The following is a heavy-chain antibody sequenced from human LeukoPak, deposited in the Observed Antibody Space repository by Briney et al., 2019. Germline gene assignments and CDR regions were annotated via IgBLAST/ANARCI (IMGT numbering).Heavy chain of an antibody. CDR3: ARVSGYLYDY. V-gene: IGHV4-61*08. CDR1: GGSVSSGGHY. D-gene: IGHD3-3*01. CDR2: IYYSGSP. J-gene: IGHJ4*02. Sequence: SETPSLTCTVSGGSVSSGGHYWGWIRQPPGKGLEYIGYIYYSGSPSYNPSLKSRVTISVDTSNNQFSLKLSSVAAADTAVYYCARVSGYLYDYWGQGTLVTVSS.